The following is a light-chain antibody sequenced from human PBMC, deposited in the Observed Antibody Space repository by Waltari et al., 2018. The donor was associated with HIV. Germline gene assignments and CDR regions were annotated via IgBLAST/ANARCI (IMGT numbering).Light chain of an antibody. V-gene: IGKV3-15*01. J-gene: IGKJ1*01. Sequence: EIVMTQSPATLSVSPGERATLSCRASQSVSSNLAWYQHKPGQAPRLFIYGASTRATGIPARFSGSGSGTDFTLTISSLQSEDFAVYYCQQYSNWPRTFGQGTKLEIK. CDR3: QQYSNWPRT. CDR2: GAS. CDR1: QSVSSN.